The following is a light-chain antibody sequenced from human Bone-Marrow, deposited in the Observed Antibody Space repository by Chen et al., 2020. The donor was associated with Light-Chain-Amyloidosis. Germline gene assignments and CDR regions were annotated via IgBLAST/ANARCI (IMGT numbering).Light chain of an antibody. CDR1: SSNIGIND. V-gene: IGLV1-47*01. Sequence: QTVLTQPPSASGTPGQRVTISCSGASSNIGINDVYWYQHFPGAAPKLLIHRNNQRPSGVPDRFSASKSGTSAFLAISGLRSEDEADYYCAAWDGSLSGYVFGTGTKVIVL. CDR2: RNN. J-gene: IGLJ1*01. CDR3: AAWDGSLSGYV.